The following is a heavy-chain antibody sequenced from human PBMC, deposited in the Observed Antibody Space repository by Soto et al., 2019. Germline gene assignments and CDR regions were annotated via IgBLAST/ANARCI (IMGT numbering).Heavy chain of an antibody. V-gene: IGHV1-18*01. CDR1: GYTLTSYG. CDR2: ISAFNGNT. CDR3: ARACPLREASYDFWSGYYALDY. J-gene: IGHJ4*02. D-gene: IGHD3-3*01. Sequence: GASVKVSCKASGYTLTSYGVSWVRQAPGQGLEWMGWISAFNGNTNYAQKLQGRVTMTTDTSTSTAYMELRSLRSDDTAVYYCARACPLREASYDFWSGYYALDYWGQGTLVTVSS.